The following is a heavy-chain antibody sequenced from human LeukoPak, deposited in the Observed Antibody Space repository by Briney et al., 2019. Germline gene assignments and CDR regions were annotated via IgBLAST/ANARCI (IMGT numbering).Heavy chain of an antibody. J-gene: IGHJ6*03. V-gene: IGHV3-30-3*01. D-gene: IGHD3-3*01. CDR2: ISYDGSNK. CDR3: ARDGCYDFWSGFWACYMDV. Sequence: GGSLRLSCAASGFTFSSYAMHWVRQAPGKGLEWVAVISYDGSNKYYADSVKGRFTISRDNSKNTLYLQMNSLRAEDTAVYYCARDGCYDFWSGFWACYMDVWGKGTTVTVSS. CDR1: GFTFSSYA.